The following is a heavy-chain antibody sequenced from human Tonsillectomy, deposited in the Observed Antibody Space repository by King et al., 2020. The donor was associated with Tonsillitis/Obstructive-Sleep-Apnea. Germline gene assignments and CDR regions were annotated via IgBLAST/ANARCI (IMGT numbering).Heavy chain of an antibody. CDR1: GFTFSSHS. CDR3: ARDGGGYNYGLVGYYYYMDV. J-gene: IGHJ6*03. Sequence: VQLVESGGGLVKPGGSLRLSCAASGFTFSSHSMNWVRQAPGKGLEWVSSISSSSNYIYYADSVKGRFTISRDNAKNSLYLQMNSLRAEDTAVYYCARDGGGYNYGLVGYYYYMDVWGKGTTVTVSS. V-gene: IGHV3-21*01. CDR2: ISSSSNYI. D-gene: IGHD5-18*01.